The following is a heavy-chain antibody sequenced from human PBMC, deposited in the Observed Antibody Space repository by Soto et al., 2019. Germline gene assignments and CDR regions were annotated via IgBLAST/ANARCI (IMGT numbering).Heavy chain of an antibody. Sequence: GASVKVSCQASGYTFTSYAMHWVRQAPGQRLEWMGWINAGNGNTKYSQKFQGRVTITRDTSASTAYMELSSLRSEDTAVYYCARGLGLYYFDYWGQGTLVTVSS. CDR3: ARGLGLYYFDY. CDR1: GYTFTSYA. V-gene: IGHV1-3*01. CDR2: INAGNGNT. J-gene: IGHJ4*02. D-gene: IGHD1-26*01.